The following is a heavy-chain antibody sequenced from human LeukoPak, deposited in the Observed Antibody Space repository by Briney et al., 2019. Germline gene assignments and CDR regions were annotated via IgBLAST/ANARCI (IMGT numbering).Heavy chain of an antibody. J-gene: IGHJ6*03. CDR2: IKQDGSEK. CDR3: ARRGYSSSWYIYYYYYMDV. D-gene: IGHD6-13*01. CDR1: GFTFSSYW. Sequence: GGSLRLSCAASGFTFSSYWMSWVRQAPGKGLTWVANIKQDGSEKYYVDSVKGRFTISRDNAKKSLYLQMNSLRAEDTAVYYCARRGYSSSWYIYYYYYMDVWGKGTTVTVSS. V-gene: IGHV3-7*01.